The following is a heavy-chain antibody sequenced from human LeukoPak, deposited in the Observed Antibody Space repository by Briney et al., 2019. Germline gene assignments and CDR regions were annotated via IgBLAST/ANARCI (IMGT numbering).Heavy chain of an antibody. J-gene: IGHJ4*02. CDR3: ARGVVATGYFDY. CDR1: GFTVSSRY. V-gene: IGHV3-66*01. Sequence: GGSLRLSCAASGFTVSSRYMSWVRQAPGKGLEWVSVIYSGGSTYYADSVKGRFTISRDNSKNTLYLQMNSLRAEDTAVYYCARGVVATGYFDYWGQGTLVTVSS. D-gene: IGHD5-12*01. CDR2: IYSGGST.